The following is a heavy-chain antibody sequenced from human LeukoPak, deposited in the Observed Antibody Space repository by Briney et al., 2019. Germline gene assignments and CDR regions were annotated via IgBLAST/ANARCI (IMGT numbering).Heavy chain of an antibody. CDR1: GYTFTSYY. V-gene: IGHV1-46*01. D-gene: IGHD3-22*01. CDR2: INPSGGST. J-gene: IGHJ4*02. CDR3: ARGQYYYDSSGYPTPFDY. Sequence: GASVTVSCKASGYTFTSYYMHWVRQAPGQGLEWMGIINPSGGSTSYAQKFQGRVTMTRDTSTSTVYMELSSLRSEDTAVYYCARGQYYYDSSGYPTPFDYWGQGTLVTVSS.